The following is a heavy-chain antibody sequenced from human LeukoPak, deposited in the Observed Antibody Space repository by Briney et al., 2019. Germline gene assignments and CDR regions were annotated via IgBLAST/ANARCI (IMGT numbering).Heavy chain of an antibody. CDR3: ARSYYDSSGYYSFDY. V-gene: IGHV1-3*01. D-gene: IGHD3-22*01. Sequence: ASVKVSCKASGYTFTSYAMHWVRQAPGQRLEWMGWINAGNGNTKYSQKFQGRVSITRDTSASTAYMELSSLRSKDTAVYYCARSYYDSSGYYSFDYWGQGTLVTVSS. CDR2: INAGNGNT. J-gene: IGHJ4*02. CDR1: GYTFTSYA.